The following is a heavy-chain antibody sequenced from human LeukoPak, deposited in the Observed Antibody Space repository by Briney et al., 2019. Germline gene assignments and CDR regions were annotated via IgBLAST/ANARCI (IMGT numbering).Heavy chain of an antibody. V-gene: IGHV1-69*04. CDR3: ARATRSVTMVP. J-gene: IGHJ5*02. Sequence: SVKVSCKASGGTFSSYAISWVRQAPGQGLEWMGRIIPILGIANYAQKFQGRVTITADKSTSTAYMELSSLRSEDTAVYYCARATRSVTMVPWGQGTLVTVSS. CDR1: GGTFSSYA. D-gene: IGHD4/OR15-4a*01. CDR2: IIPILGIA.